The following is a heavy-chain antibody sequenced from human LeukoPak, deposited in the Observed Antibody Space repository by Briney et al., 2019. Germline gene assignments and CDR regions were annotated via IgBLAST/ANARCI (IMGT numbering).Heavy chain of an antibody. D-gene: IGHD5-24*01. CDR1: GYSFTSYW. Sequence: GESLKISCKGSGYSFTSYWISWVRQMPGKGLEWMGRINPSDSYINYSPSFQGHVTISADKSISTAYLQWSSLKASDTAMYYCALRRDGYNLGYWGQGTLVTVSS. V-gene: IGHV5-10-1*01. J-gene: IGHJ4*02. CDR2: INPSDSYI. CDR3: ALRRDGYNLGY.